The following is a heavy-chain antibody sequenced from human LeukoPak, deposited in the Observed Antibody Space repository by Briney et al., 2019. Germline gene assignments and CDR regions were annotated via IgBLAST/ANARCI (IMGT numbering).Heavy chain of an antibody. D-gene: IGHD5-18*01. CDR3: TPQAGGYNYGPFDY. V-gene: IGHV3-15*07. J-gene: IGHJ4*02. CDR2: IKSKTDGGTT. CDR1: GFTFSNAW. Sequence: GGSLRLSCAASGFTFSNAWMNWVRQAPGKGLEWVGRIKSKTDGGTTDYAAPVKGRFTISRDDSQNTLYLQMNSLKTEDTAVYYCTPQAGGYNYGPFDYWGQGTLVTVSS.